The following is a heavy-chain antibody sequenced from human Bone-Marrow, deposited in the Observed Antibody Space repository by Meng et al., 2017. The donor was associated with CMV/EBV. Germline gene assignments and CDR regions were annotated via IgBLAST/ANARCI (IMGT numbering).Heavy chain of an antibody. Sequence: SETLSLTCTVSGGSISSYYWSWIRQPPGKGLEWIGYIYYSGSTNYNPSLKSRVTISVDTSKNQSSLKLSSVTAAGTAVYYCASGYYCSSTGCSGGFDICGQGTMVTFSS. CDR3: ASGYYCSSTGCSGGFDI. CDR1: GGSISSYY. V-gene: IGHV4-59*01. CDR2: IYYSGST. D-gene: IGHD2-2*01. J-gene: IGHJ3*02.